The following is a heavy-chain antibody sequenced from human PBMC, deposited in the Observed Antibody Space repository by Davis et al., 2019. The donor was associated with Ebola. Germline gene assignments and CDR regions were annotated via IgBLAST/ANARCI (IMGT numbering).Heavy chain of an antibody. CDR1: GGSFRGYY. V-gene: IGHV4-34*01. Sequence: SETLSLTCAVYGGSFRGYYCSWIRQPPGKGLEWIGEINHSGSTNYNPSLKSRVTISVNTSKRQFSLKLSSVTAADTAVYYCARDEAALTLYSSGWYYFDYWGQGTLVTVSS. D-gene: IGHD6-19*01. CDR2: INHSGST. CDR3: ARDEAALTLYSSGWYYFDY. J-gene: IGHJ4*02.